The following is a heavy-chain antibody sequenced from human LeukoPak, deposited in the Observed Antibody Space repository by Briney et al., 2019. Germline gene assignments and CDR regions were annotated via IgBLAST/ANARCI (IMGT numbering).Heavy chain of an antibody. CDR1: GGSISSYY. CDR2: IYTSGST. J-gene: IGHJ3*02. Sequence: PSETLSLTCTVSGGSISSYYWSWIRQPAGKGLEWIGRIYTSGSTNYNPSLKSRVTMSVDTSKNQFSLKLSSVTAADTAVYYCAREGPMMVVVIGAFDAFDIWGQGTMVTVSS. V-gene: IGHV4-4*07. D-gene: IGHD3-22*01. CDR3: AREGPMMVVVIGAFDAFDI.